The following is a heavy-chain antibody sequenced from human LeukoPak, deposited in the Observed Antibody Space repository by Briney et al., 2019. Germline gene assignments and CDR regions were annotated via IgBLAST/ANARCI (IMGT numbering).Heavy chain of an antibody. CDR3: ARVRVEMATAYYYGMDV. J-gene: IGHJ6*02. V-gene: IGHV4-59*01. CDR2: IYYSGST. CDR1: GGSISSYY. D-gene: IGHD5-24*01. Sequence: SETLSLTCTVSGGSISSYYWSWIRQPPGKGLEWIGYIYYSGSTNYNPSLKSRVTISVDTSKNQFSLKLSSVTAADTAVYYCARVRVEMATAYYYGMDVWGQGTTVTVSS.